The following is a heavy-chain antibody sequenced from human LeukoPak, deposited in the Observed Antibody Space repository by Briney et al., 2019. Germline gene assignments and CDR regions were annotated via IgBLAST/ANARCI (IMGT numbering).Heavy chain of an antibody. J-gene: IGHJ4*02. D-gene: IGHD2-15*01. V-gene: IGHV1-18*01. Sequence: GASVKVSCKASGYTFTSYGISWVRQAPGQGLEWMGWISAYNGNTNYAQKLQGRVTMTTDTSTSTAYMELRSLRSDDTAVYYCARVLITRYCSGGSCYDFDYWGQGTLVTVSS. CDR2: ISAYNGNT. CDR1: GYTFTSYG. CDR3: ARVLITRYCSGGSCYDFDY.